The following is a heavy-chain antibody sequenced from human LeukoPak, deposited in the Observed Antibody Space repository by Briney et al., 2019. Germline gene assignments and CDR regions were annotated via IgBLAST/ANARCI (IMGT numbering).Heavy chain of an antibody. Sequence: GGSLRLSCAASGFTFSSYWMSWVRQAPGKGLEWVANIKQDGSEKYYVDSVKGRFTISRDNAKNSLYLQMNSLRAEDTAVYYRARDPRSDFWSGYPPSLFDYWGQGTLVTVSS. D-gene: IGHD3-3*01. CDR3: ARDPRSDFWSGYPPSLFDY. V-gene: IGHV3-7*01. J-gene: IGHJ4*02. CDR1: GFTFSSYW. CDR2: IKQDGSEK.